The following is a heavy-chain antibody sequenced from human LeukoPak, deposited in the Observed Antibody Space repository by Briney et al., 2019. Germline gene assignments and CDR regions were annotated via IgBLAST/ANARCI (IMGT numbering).Heavy chain of an antibody. CDR1: GGSISSGDYY. CDR2: IYYSGST. J-gene: IGHJ4*02. V-gene: IGHV4-30-4*01. CDR3: ARQGDSGYDLGQLDY. Sequence: SETLSLTCTVSGGSISSGDYYWNWIRQPPGKGLEWIGSIYYSGSTYYNPSLKSRVTISVDTSKNQFSLKLSSVTAADTAVYYCARQGDSGYDLGQLDYWGQGTLVTVSS. D-gene: IGHD5-12*01.